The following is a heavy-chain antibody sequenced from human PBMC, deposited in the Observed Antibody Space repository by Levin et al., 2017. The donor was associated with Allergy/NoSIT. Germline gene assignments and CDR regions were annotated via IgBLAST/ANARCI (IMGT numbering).Heavy chain of an antibody. V-gene: IGHV4-59*08. CDR1: GGSISGYY. CDR3: ARGSDSHKVHY. D-gene: IGHD2-21*02. J-gene: IGHJ4*02. CDR2: VHYSGSI. Sequence: KAGGSLRLSCTVSGGSISGYYLNWIRQSPGKGLEWIGCVHYSGSIYYNPSLMSRLTISADTSANQFSLTLSSVTAADTAVYYCARGSDSHKVHYWGQGTLVTVSS.